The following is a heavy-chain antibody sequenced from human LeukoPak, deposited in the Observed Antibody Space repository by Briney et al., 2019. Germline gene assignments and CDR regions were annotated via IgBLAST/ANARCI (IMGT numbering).Heavy chain of an antibody. J-gene: IGHJ5*02. CDR2: IYYSGST. CDR3: ARHPAGGWFDP. CDR1: GGSISSYY. V-gene: IGHV4-59*08. Sequence: SETLSLTCTVSGGSISSYYWSWIRQPPGKGLEWIGYIYYSGSTNYNPSLKSRVTISVDTSKNQFSLKLSSVTAADTAVYYSARHPAGGWFDPWRQGTLVTVSS.